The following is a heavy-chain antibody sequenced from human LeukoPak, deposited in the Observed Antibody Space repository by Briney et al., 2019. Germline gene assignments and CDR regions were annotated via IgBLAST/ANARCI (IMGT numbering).Heavy chain of an antibody. J-gene: IGHJ6*02. CDR2: IIPILGIA. CDR3: ARPYGSGSQLGYYYYGMDV. V-gene: IGHV1-69*04. Sequence: ASVKVSCKASGGTFSSYAISWVRQAPGQGLEWMGRIIPILGIANYAQKFQGRVTTTADKSTSTAYMELSSLRSEDTAVYYCARPYGSGSQLGYYYYGMDVWGQGTTVTVSS. CDR1: GGTFSSYA. D-gene: IGHD3-10*01.